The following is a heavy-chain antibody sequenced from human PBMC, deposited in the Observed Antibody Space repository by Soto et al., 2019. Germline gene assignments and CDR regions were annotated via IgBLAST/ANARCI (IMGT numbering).Heavy chain of an antibody. J-gene: IGHJ4*02. Sequence: SVKVSCKASGGTFSSYAISWVRQAPGQGLEWMGGIIPIFGTANYAQKFQGRVTITADESTSTAYMELSSLRSEDTAVYYCARERPYYYDSSGYYQPNIYAHYVEPYFDYWGQGTLVTVSS. CDR2: IIPIFGTA. V-gene: IGHV1-69*13. CDR1: GGTFSSYA. D-gene: IGHD3-22*01. CDR3: ARERPYYYDSSGYYQPNIYAHYVEPYFDY.